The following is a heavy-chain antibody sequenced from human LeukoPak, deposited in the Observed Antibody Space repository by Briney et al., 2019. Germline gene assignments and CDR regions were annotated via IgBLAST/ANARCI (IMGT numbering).Heavy chain of an antibody. CDR3: ASGSGYCSGGSCSDY. Sequence: GGSLRLSCAASGFTFRKYNMNWVRQAPGKGLEWVSAISSGSSYIYYADSVKGRFTISRDNAKNSLYLQMNSLRAEDTAVYYCASGSGYCSGGSCSDYWGQGTLVTVSS. CDR2: ISSGSSYI. CDR1: GFTFRKYN. D-gene: IGHD2-15*01. J-gene: IGHJ4*02. V-gene: IGHV3-21*01.